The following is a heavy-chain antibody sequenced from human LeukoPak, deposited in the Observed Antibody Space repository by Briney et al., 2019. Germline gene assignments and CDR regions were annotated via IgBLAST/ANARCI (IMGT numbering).Heavy chain of an antibody. CDR3: AREITMWEPESAFDI. CDR1: GLTFSDHY. J-gene: IGHJ3*02. Sequence: PGGSLRLSCAASGLTFSDHYMDWVRQAPGKGLEWVGRTRNKANSYTTEYAASVKGRFTISRDDSKNSLYLQMNSLKTEDTAVYYCAREITMWEPESAFDIWGQGTMVTVSS. D-gene: IGHD1-26*01. CDR2: TRNKANSYTT. V-gene: IGHV3-72*01.